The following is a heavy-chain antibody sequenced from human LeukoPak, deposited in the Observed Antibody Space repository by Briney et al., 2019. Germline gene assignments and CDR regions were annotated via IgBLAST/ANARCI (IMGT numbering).Heavy chain of an antibody. CDR3: ARGGYYDKEAFDI. CDR1: SGSISSYY. CDR2: IYYSGST. Sequence: SETLSLTCTVSSGSISSYYWSWIRQPPGKGLEWINYIYYSGSTNYHPSLKSRVTISVDTSKNQFSLKLSSVTAADTAVYYCARGGYYDKEAFDIWGQGTMVTVSS. J-gene: IGHJ3*02. D-gene: IGHD3-22*01. V-gene: IGHV4-59*01.